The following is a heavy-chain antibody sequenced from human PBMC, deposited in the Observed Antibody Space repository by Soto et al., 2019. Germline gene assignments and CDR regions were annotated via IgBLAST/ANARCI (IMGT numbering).Heavy chain of an antibody. CDR3: VRQPLANLALYGMDV. D-gene: IGHD6-6*01. Sequence: SQTLSLTCVISGDSVSANNAAWNWIRQSPSRGLEWLGRTYYRSKWNYDYAESVKGRLTITPDTSNNQFSLQLNSVTPEDAAVYYCVRQPLANLALYGMDVWGQGTTVTVSS. V-gene: IGHV6-1*01. J-gene: IGHJ6*02. CDR1: GDSVSANNAA. CDR2: TYYRSKWNY.